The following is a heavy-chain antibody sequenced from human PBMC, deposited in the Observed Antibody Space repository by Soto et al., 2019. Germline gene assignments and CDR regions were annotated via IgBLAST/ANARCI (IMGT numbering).Heavy chain of an antibody. V-gene: IGHV4-59*08. CDR2: IYYSGST. CDR3: ARPYYDFWSGYYRRDWFDP. Sequence: PSETLSLTCTVSGGSISSYYWSWIRQPPGKGLEWIGYIYYSGSTNYNPSLKSRVTISVDTSKNQFSLKLSSVTAADTAVYYCARPYYDFWSGYYRRDWFDPWGQGTLVTVSS. D-gene: IGHD3-3*01. CDR1: GGSISSYY. J-gene: IGHJ5*02.